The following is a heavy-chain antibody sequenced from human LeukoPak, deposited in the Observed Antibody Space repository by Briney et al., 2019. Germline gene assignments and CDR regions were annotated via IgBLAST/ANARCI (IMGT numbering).Heavy chain of an antibody. CDR3: ARIVSSSHDC. D-gene: IGHD2-2*01. J-gene: IGHJ4*02. CDR2: IEHSGST. Sequence: SETLSLTCTVSGYSISSGYYWGWIRQPPGKGLEWIGSIEHSGSTFFNPSLKSRVTISVDTSKNQFSLKLSSVTAADSAVYYCARIVSSSHDCWGQRTLVTVSS. CDR1: GYSISSGYY. V-gene: IGHV4-38-2*02.